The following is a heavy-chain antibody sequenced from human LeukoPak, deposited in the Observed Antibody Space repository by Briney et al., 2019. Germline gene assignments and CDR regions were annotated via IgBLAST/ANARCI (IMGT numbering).Heavy chain of an antibody. J-gene: IGHJ3*01. CDR1: GFPFSVYW. V-gene: IGHV3-7*01. CDR3: ARDKTTAHVFDV. CDR2: ISHDGTE. Sequence: GGSLRLSCAASGFPFSVYWMTWVRQAPGGGLEWVADISHDGTEFYADSVKGRFTISRDNAETSLDLQMNSLRADDTAVYYCARDKTTAHVFDVWGQGAMVTVSS. D-gene: IGHD1-14*01.